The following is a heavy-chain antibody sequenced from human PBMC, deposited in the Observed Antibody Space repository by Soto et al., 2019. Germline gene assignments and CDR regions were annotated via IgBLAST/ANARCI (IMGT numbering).Heavy chain of an antibody. V-gene: IGHV1-69*12. J-gene: IGHJ6*02. CDR1: GGTFSSYA. D-gene: IGHD6-6*01. CDR3: ARGTIIAARRYYYYGMDV. CDR2: IIPIFGTA. Sequence: QVQLVQSGAEVKKPGSSVKVSCKASGGTFSSYAISWVRQAPGQGLEWMGGIIPIFGTANYAQKFQGRVTIPADXYTXTXFMELSSLRSEDTAVYYCARGTIIAARRYYYYGMDVWGQGTTVTVSS.